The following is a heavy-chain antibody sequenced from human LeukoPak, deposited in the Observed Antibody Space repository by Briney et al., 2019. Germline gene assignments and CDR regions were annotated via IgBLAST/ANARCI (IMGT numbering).Heavy chain of an antibody. CDR1: GFTFRSFA. J-gene: IGHJ4*02. V-gene: IGHV3-23*01. Sequence: GGSLRLSCAASGFTFRSFAMMWFRQAPGKGLEWVSSISGSDGTTFYADSVKGRFTISRDNSKNTLYLQMNSLRSEDTAIYYCARVRLSYDFWSGYEAPFDSWGQGTLVTVSS. CDR3: ARVRLSYDFWSGYEAPFDS. CDR2: ISGSDGTT. D-gene: IGHD3-3*01.